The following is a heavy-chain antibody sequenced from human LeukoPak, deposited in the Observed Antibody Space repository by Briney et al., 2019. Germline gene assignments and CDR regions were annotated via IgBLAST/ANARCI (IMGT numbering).Heavy chain of an antibody. V-gene: IGHV3-74*01. Sequence: GSLRLSCAASGFTFSSYWMHWVRQAPGKGLVWVSRINSDGSSTNYADSVKGRFTISRDNAKNTLYLQMNSLRAEDTAVYYCARDGSGSYHFDYWGQGTLVTVSS. CDR2: INSDGSST. CDR3: ARDGSGSYHFDY. D-gene: IGHD1-26*01. J-gene: IGHJ4*02. CDR1: GFTFSSYW.